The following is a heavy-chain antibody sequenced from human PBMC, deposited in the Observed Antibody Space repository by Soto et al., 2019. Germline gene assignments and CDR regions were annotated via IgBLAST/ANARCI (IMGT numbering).Heavy chain of an antibody. CDR2: IYYSGST. CDR1: GGSISSGGYY. Sequence: SETLSLTCTVSGGSISSGGYYWSWIRQHPGKGLEWIGYIYYSGSTYYNPSLKSRVTISVDTSKNQFSLKLSSVTAADTAVYYCARGAFDILVVVAATTRGYWFDPWGQGTLVTVSS. CDR3: ARGAFDILVVVAATTRGYWFDP. J-gene: IGHJ5*02. V-gene: IGHV4-31*03. D-gene: IGHD2-15*01.